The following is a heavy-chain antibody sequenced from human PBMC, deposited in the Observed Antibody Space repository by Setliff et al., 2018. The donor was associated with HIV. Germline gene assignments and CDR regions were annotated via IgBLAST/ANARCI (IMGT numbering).Heavy chain of an antibody. CDR1: SGSIKSYY. V-gene: IGHV4-59*12. CDR3: AREGKTALVTKYFDY. J-gene: IGHJ4*02. D-gene: IGHD5-18*01. CDR2: IYGSGSA. Sequence: PSETLSLTCTVSSGSIKSYYWSWIRQPPGKGLEWVGYIYGSGSAFYNPSLKSRLTISRDTSKNQFSLRMKSVTAADTAVYYCAREGKTALVTKYFDYWGQGTLVTVSS.